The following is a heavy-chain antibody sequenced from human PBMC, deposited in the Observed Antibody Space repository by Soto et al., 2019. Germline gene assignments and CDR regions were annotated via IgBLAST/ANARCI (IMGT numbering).Heavy chain of an antibody. J-gene: IGHJ4*02. V-gene: IGHV3-23*01. D-gene: IGHD3-22*01. CDR2: IADTIGTS. CDR3: AKAKWFLVGDYFDY. Sequence: GGSLRLSCAASGFPFSVYAMAWVRQAPGKGLEWVSTIADTIGTSYYADSVKGRFTLSRDISTNTLHLQMNSLRVDDTAVYYCAKAKWFLVGDYFDYWGQGTLVTVSS. CDR1: GFPFSVYA.